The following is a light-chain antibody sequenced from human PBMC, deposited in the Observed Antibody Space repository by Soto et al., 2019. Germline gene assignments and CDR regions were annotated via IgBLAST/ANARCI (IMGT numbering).Light chain of an antibody. CDR3: NSYTTSNNYYV. V-gene: IGLV2-14*01. CDR2: EVS. J-gene: IGLJ1*01. Sequence: QSALTQPASVSGSPGQSITISCTGTSSDVGNYNYVSWYQQHPGKAPKLMIYEVSYRPSGVSNRFSGSKSGNTASLTISGLQAEDEADYYCNSYTTSNNYYVFGTGT. CDR1: SSDVGNYNY.